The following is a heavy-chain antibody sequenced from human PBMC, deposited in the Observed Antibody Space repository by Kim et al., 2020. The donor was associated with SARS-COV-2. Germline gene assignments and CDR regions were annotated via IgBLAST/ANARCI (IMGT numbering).Heavy chain of an antibody. CDR1: GFTFSDYF. D-gene: IGHD1-26*01. CDR3: ARDFPSPYSGSAPDY. V-gene: IGHV3-11*01. CDR2: ISNRASTI. Sequence: GGSLRLSCVASGFTFSDYFMSWIRQAPGKGLEWVSYISNRASTIYYADSVKGRFTISRDNAKNSLYLQMNSLRAEDTAVYFCARDFPSPYSGSAPDYWGQGTLVTVSS. J-gene: IGHJ4*02.